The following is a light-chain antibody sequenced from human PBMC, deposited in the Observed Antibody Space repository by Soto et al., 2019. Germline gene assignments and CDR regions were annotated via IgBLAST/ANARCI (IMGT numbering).Light chain of an antibody. V-gene: IGKV3-20*01. CDR3: QQYGSSLT. Sequence: EIVLTQSPGTLSLSPGERATLSCRASQSVSSSYLAWYQQKPGQAPRLLIYCASSRATGIPDRFSGSGSGTDFTLTISRLEPEDFAVYYCQQYGSSLTVGGGTKVEIK. J-gene: IGKJ4*01. CDR1: QSVSSSY. CDR2: CAS.